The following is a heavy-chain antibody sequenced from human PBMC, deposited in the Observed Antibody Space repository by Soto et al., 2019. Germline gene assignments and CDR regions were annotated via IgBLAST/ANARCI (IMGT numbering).Heavy chain of an antibody. J-gene: IGHJ4*02. Sequence: ASVKVSCKASGYTLSTYYIHWVRQAPGKGLEYMGIIYPRDGAASYTRKFQGRVAMTRDTSTNTVYMELSSLRSEDTAVYYCATEGPNTCNFDYWGQGTLVTVSS. CDR3: ATEGPNTCNFDY. CDR2: IYPRDGAA. CDR1: GYTLSTYY. V-gene: IGHV1-46*01.